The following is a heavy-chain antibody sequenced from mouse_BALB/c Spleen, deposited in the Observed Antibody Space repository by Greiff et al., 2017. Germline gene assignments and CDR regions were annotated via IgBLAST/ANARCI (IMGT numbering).Heavy chain of an antibody. Sequence: EVQLVESGPGLVKPSQSLSLTCTVTGYSITSDYAWNWIRQFPGNKLEWMGYISYSGSTSYNPSLKSRISITRDTSKNQFFLQLNSVTTEDTATYYCARSEDYDEDWYFDVWGAGTTVTVSS. J-gene: IGHJ1*01. CDR2: ISYSGST. V-gene: IGHV3-2*02. CDR1: GYSITSDYA. CDR3: ARSEDYDEDWYFDV. D-gene: IGHD2-4*01.